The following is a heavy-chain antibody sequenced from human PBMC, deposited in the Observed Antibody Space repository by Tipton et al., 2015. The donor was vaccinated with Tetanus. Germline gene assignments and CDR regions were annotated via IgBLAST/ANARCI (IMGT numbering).Heavy chain of an antibody. V-gene: IGHV4-59*01. CDR3: ARSKLLWFGESLSGFDS. CDR1: GGSINNYY. J-gene: IGHJ4*02. D-gene: IGHD3-10*01. CDR2: IFYSGST. Sequence: TLSLTCTVSGGSINNYYWSWIRQPPGRGLEWIAYIFYSGSTNYSPSLKSRVTISVDTSKSQFSLRLTSVTAADTAVYYCARSKLLWFGESLSGFDSWGQGTLVTVSA.